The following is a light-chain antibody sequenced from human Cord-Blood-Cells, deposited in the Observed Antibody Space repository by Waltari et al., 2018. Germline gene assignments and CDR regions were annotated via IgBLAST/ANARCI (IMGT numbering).Light chain of an antibody. CDR3: SSYTSSSTLV. Sequence: QSALTQPASVSGSPGQSLPLSCTGTSSDVGGYNYVSWYQQHPGKAPKLMIYEVSNRPSGVSNRFSGSKSGNTASLTISGLQAEDEADYYCSSYTSSSTLVFGGGTKLTVL. V-gene: IGLV2-14*01. CDR1: SSDVGGYNY. J-gene: IGLJ3*02. CDR2: EVS.